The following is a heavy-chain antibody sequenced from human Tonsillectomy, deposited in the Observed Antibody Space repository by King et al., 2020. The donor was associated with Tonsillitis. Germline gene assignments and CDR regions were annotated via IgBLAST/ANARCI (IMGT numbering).Heavy chain of an antibody. V-gene: IGHV3-23*04. CDR1: GFTFSSYA. D-gene: IGHD2-8*01. Sequence: VQLVESGGGLVQPGGSLRLSCAASGFTFSSYAISWVRQAPGKGLEWVSGIIGSGVSTYYADSVKGRFTISRDNSKNTLYLQMNSLRAEDTAVNYCAKDHGKGYCTNGVCYNFDYWGPGTLVTVSS. CDR2: IIGSGVST. J-gene: IGHJ4*02. CDR3: AKDHGKGYCTNGVCYNFDY.